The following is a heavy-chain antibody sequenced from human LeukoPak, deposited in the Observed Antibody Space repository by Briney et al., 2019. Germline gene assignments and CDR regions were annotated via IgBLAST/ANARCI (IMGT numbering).Heavy chain of an antibody. CDR1: GFTFSSYA. CDR2: ISGSGGST. Sequence: GGSLRLSCAASGFTFSSYAMSWVRQAPGKGLEWVSAISGSGGSTYYADSVKGRFTISRDNSKNTLYLQMNSLRAEDTAVYYCAKPVLLWFGESSTDDAFDIWGQGTMVNVSS. CDR3: AKPVLLWFGESSTDDAFDI. J-gene: IGHJ3*02. V-gene: IGHV3-23*01. D-gene: IGHD3-10*01.